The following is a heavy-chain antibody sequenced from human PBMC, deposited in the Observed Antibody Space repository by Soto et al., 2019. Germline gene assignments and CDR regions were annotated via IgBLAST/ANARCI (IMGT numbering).Heavy chain of an antibody. CDR1: GFTFSSYA. Sequence: GGSLRLSCAASGFTFSSYAMSWVRQAPGKGLEWVSAISGSGGSTYYADSVKGRFTISRDNSKNTLYLQMNSLRAEDTAVYYCAKDPDYYDSSGYYPFAFSRTLSPDYWGQGTLVTVSS. D-gene: IGHD3-22*01. J-gene: IGHJ4*02. CDR2: ISGSGGST. V-gene: IGHV3-23*01. CDR3: AKDPDYYDSSGYYPFAFSRTLSPDY.